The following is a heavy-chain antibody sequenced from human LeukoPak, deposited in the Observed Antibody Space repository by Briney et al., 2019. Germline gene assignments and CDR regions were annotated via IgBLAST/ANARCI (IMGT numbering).Heavy chain of an antibody. CDR1: GFTFSSYA. Sequence: GGSLRPSCAASGFTFSSYAMTWVRHAPGKGLEWVSAITGGGTATYYADSVKGRFTISRDNSKNTLYLQMNSLRAEDTAVYYCAKGQQWPDYWGQGTLVTVSS. CDR2: ITGGGTAT. CDR3: AKGQQWPDY. V-gene: IGHV3-23*01. J-gene: IGHJ4*02. D-gene: IGHD6-19*01.